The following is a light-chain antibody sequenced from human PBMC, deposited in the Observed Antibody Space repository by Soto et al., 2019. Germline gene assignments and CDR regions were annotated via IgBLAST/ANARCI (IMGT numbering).Light chain of an antibody. J-gene: IGLJ1*01. CDR3: CSLTTSHTYV. V-gene: IGLV2-14*03. CDR1: SSDVGGYNS. Sequence: QSALTQPASVSGSPGQSITVSCTGTSSDVGGYNSASWYQQHPGKAPKLMIYHVTYRPSGVSNRYSGSKSGNSASLTISGLQADDEADYYCCSLTTSHTYVFGSGTKVTVL. CDR2: HVT.